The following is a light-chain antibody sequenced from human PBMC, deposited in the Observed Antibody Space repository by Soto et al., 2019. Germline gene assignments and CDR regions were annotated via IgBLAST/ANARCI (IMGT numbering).Light chain of an antibody. CDR1: SSDVGGSKY. Sequence: QSVLTQPASVSGSPGRSITISCTGTSSDVGGSKYVSWYQQYPGKVPKLLINKVSNRPSGVSNRFSGSKSGNTASLTISGLLAEDEADYFCTSSTTDSLYVFGTGTKVTVL. CDR2: KVS. J-gene: IGLJ1*01. CDR3: TSSTTDSLYV. V-gene: IGLV2-14*01.